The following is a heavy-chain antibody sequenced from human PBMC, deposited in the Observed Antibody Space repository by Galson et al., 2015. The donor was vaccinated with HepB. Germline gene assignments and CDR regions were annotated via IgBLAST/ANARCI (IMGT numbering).Heavy chain of an antibody. CDR1: GFTFSNAW. D-gene: IGHD6-19*01. Sequence: SLRLSCAASGFTFSNAWMSWVRQAPGKGLEWVGRIKSKTDGGTTDYAAPVKGRFTISRDDSKNTLYLQMNSLKTEDTAVYYCTTDRPRWLPGYSSGWRPPWFDYWGQGTLVTVSS. J-gene: IGHJ4*02. CDR3: TTDRPRWLPGYSSGWRPPWFDY. V-gene: IGHV3-15*01. CDR2: IKSKTDGGTT.